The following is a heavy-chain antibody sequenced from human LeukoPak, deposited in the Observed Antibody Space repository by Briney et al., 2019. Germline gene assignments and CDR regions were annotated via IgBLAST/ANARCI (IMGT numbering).Heavy chain of an antibody. CDR3: ASTYYYDSSGSQGSRAPYYYYYGMDV. Sequence: GASVKVSCKASGYTFTSYYMHWVRQAPGQGLEWMGWINPNSGGTNYAQKFQGRVTMTRDTSISTAYMELSRLRSDDTAVYYCASTYYYDSSGSQGSRAPYYYYYGMDVWGQGTTVTVSS. CDR1: GYTFTSYY. D-gene: IGHD3-22*01. V-gene: IGHV1-2*02. CDR2: INPNSGGT. J-gene: IGHJ6*02.